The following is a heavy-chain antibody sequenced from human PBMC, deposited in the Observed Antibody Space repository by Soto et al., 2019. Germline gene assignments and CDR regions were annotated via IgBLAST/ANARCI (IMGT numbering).Heavy chain of an antibody. D-gene: IGHD3-3*01. CDR3: ARAQGTDPSYYDFWSGYYDPFYYYGMDV. J-gene: IGHJ6*02. CDR2: IWYDGSNK. CDR1: GFTFSSYG. V-gene: IGHV3-33*01. Sequence: GGSLRLSCAASGFTFSSYGMHWVRQAPGKGLEWVAVIWYDGSNKYYADSVKGRFTISRDNSKNTLYLQMNSLRAEDTAVYYCARAQGTDPSYYDFWSGYYDPFYYYGMDVWGQGTTVTVSS.